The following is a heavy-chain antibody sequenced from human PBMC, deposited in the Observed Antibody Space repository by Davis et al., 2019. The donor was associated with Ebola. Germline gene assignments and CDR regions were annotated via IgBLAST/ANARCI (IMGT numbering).Heavy chain of an antibody. CDR2: ISYDGSNK. CDR3: ARGQGYGFDP. J-gene: IGHJ5*02. V-gene: IGHV3-30-3*01. D-gene: IGHD6-13*01. CDR1: GFTFSSYA. Sequence: PGGSLRLSCAASGFTFSSYAMHWVRQAPGKGLEWVAVISYDGSNKYYADSVKGRFTISRDNSKNTLYLQMNSLRAEDTAVYYCARGQGYGFDPWGQGTLVTVSS.